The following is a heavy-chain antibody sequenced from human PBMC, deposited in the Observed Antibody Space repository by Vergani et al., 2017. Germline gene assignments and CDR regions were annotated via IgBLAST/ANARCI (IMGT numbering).Heavy chain of an antibody. CDR2: ISYDGSNK. Sequence: QVQLVESGGGVVQPGRSLRLSCAASGFTFSSYAMHWVRQAPGKGLEWVAVISYDGSNKYYADSVKGRFTISRDNSKNTLYLQMKSLRAEDTAVYYCARDRIPTYYGSGSPRYWFDPWGQGTLVTVSS. CDR3: ARDRIPTYYGSGSPRYWFDP. D-gene: IGHD3-10*01. V-gene: IGHV3-30-3*01. J-gene: IGHJ5*02. CDR1: GFTFSSYA.